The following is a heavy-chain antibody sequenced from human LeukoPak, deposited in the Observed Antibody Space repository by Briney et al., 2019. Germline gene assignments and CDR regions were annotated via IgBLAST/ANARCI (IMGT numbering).Heavy chain of an antibody. Sequence: ASVKVSCKASGYTFTGYYMHWVRQAPGQGLEWMGWINPNSGGTNYAQQFQGRVTMTRDTSISTAYMELSRLRSDDTAVYYCATTRRYYYDSSGPDAFDIWGQGTMVTASS. CDR3: ATTRRYYYDSSGPDAFDI. CDR1: GYTFTGYY. D-gene: IGHD3-22*01. V-gene: IGHV1-2*02. J-gene: IGHJ3*02. CDR2: INPNSGGT.